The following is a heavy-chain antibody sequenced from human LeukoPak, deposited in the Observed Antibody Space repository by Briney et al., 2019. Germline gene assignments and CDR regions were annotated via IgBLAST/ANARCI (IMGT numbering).Heavy chain of an antibody. CDR1: GFTFSSYE. CDR2: ISSSGSTI. D-gene: IGHD3-10*01. CDR3: ARDKGTLWFGELLIDY. V-gene: IGHV3-48*03. J-gene: IGHJ4*02. Sequence: QPGGSLRLSCAASGFTFSSYEMNWVRQAPGKGLEWVPYISSSGSTIYYADSVKGRFTISRDNAKNSLYLQMNSLRAEDTAVYYCARDKGTLWFGELLIDYWGQGTLVTVSS.